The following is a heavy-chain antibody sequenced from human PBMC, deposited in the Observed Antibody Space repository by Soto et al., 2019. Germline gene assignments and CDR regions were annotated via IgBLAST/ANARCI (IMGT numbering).Heavy chain of an antibody. D-gene: IGHD4-4*01. CDR3: VRGGSNYAS. V-gene: IGHV3-7*01. Sequence: EVQLVESGGGLVQPGGSLRLSCTASGFKFSDSWMPWVRKAPGKGLEWVARIKPDESEKKYADSVKGRFSISRDNAKNSMYLQMDSLRGEDTAVYYCVRGGSNYASWGQGTLVTVSS. CDR2: IKPDESEK. CDR1: GFKFSDSW. J-gene: IGHJ5*02.